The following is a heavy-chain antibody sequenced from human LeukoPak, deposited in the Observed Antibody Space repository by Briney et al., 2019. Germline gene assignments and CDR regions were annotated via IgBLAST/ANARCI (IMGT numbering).Heavy chain of an antibody. D-gene: IGHD3-10*01. CDR3: ARGDPYYYGSGSYHFNWFDP. J-gene: IGHJ5*02. CDR1: GGSFSGYY. Sequence: SETLSLTCAVYGGSFSGYYWGWIRQPPGKGLEWIGEINHSGSTNYNPSLKSRVTISVDTSKNQFSLKLSSVTAADTAVYYCARGDPYYYGSGSYHFNWFDPWGQGTLVTVSS. CDR2: INHSGST. V-gene: IGHV4-34*01.